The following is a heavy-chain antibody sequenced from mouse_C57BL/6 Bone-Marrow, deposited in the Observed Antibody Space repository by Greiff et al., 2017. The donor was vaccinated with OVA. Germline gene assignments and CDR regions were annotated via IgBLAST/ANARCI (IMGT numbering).Heavy chain of an antibody. Sequence: DVKLVESGGDLVKPGGSLKLSCAASGFTFSSYGMSWVRQTPDKRLEWVATISSGGSYTYYPDSVKGRFTISRDNAKNTLYLQMSSLKSEDTAMYYCARRDTTVVAPYWYFDVWGTGTTVTVSS. J-gene: IGHJ1*03. D-gene: IGHD1-1*01. CDR1: GFTFSSYG. CDR3: ARRDTTVVAPYWYFDV. CDR2: ISSGGSYT. V-gene: IGHV5-6*02.